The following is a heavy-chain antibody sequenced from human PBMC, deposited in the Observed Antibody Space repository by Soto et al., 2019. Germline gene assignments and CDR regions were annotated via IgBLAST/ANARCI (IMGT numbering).Heavy chain of an antibody. Sequence: VASVKVSCKASGYTFTSYAMHWVRQAPGQRLEWMGWINAGNGNTKYSQKFQGRVTITRDTSASTAYMELSSLRSEDTAVYYCARDPSGCEKEYYYYGMDVWGQGTTVTVSS. D-gene: IGHD2-15*01. V-gene: IGHV1-3*01. CDR2: INAGNGNT. CDR1: GYTFTSYA. J-gene: IGHJ6*02. CDR3: ARDPSGCEKEYYYYGMDV.